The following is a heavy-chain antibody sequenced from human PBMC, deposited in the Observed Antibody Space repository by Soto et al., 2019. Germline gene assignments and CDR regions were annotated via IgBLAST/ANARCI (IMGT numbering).Heavy chain of an antibody. CDR3: ARGGSYGGNSEGEIDY. J-gene: IGHJ4*02. CDR2: IYSGGSI. V-gene: IGHV3-66*01. CDR1: GFTVSSNY. Sequence: EVQLVESGGGLVQPGGSLRLSCAASGFTVSSNYMSWVRQAPGKGLEWVSVIYSGGSIYYADSVKGRFTISRDNSKNTLYLQMNSLRVEDTAVYYCARGGSYGGNSEGEIDYWGQGTLVTVSS. D-gene: IGHD4-17*01.